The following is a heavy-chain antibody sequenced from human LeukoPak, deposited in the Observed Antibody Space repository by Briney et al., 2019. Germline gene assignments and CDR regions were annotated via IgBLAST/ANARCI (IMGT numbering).Heavy chain of an antibody. Sequence: SVKVSCKASGGTFSSYAISWVRQAPGQGLEWMGGIIPIFGTANYAQKFQGRVTITADESTSTAYMELSSLRSEDTAVYYCARDPSSYDVRGYGGNSEVGYWGQGTLVTVSS. V-gene: IGHV1-69*13. D-gene: IGHD4-23*01. CDR2: IIPIFGTA. J-gene: IGHJ4*02. CDR1: GGTFSSYA. CDR3: ARDPSSYDVRGYGGNSEVGY.